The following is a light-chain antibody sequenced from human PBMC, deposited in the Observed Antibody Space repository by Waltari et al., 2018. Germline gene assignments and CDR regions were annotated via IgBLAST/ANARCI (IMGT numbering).Light chain of an antibody. V-gene: IGLV4-69*02. J-gene: IGLJ3*02. CDR2: VDRGGGY. CDR3: QAWGTGIPWV. CDR1: SGHRRHA. Sequence: QLLLTQSPSASASLGASVTLTCTLPSGHRRHAIAWHQPLTGKGPRFLLKVDRGGGYNKGDGIPDRFSGSSSGAERYLTISSLQSEDEADYYCQAWGTGIPWVFGGGTKLTVL.